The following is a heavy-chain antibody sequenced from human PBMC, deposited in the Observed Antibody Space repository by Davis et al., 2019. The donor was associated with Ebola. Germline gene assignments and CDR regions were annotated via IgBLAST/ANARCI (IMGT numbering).Heavy chain of an antibody. D-gene: IGHD5-12*01. J-gene: IGHJ3*02. CDR3: TTPGGQDSGYDVFDI. Sequence: GESLKISCAASGFIFSTYVMSWVRQAPGKGLEWVSTLGTSADTYYADSVKGRFTISRDNSKNTLYLQMNGLRVEDTALYYCTTPGGQDSGYDVFDIWGQGTMVTVSS. CDR2: LGTSADT. CDR1: GFIFSTYV. V-gene: IGHV3-23*01.